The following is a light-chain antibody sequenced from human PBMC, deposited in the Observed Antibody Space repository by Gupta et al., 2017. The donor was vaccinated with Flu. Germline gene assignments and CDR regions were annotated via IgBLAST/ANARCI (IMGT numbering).Light chain of an antibody. CDR1: SSNVGSDT. CDR3: AAWDASRNAVV. V-gene: IGLV1-44*01. CDR2: SNN. J-gene: IGLJ2*01. Sequence: QSVLTQPPSASGTTGLRVTISCSVSSSNVGSDTVNWYQQLPGPTPNLLIYSNNKRHSGVPARFSGSKSGTSASLAISGLQAEDEADYYCAAWDASRNAVVFGGGTKLTVL.